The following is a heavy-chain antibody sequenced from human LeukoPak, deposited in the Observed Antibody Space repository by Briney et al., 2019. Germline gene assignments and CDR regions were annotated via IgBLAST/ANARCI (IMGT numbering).Heavy chain of an antibody. Sequence: TPSETLSLTCTVSGDSISSSSYYWGWIRQPPGKELEWIGSIYYSGSTYYNPSLNSRVTISVDTSKNQFSLKLSSVTAADTAVYYCERDYLGGNPDAFDIWGQGTMVTVSS. CDR1: GDSISSSSYY. CDR3: ERDYLGGNPDAFDI. J-gene: IGHJ3*02. CDR2: IYYSGST. D-gene: IGHD4-23*01. V-gene: IGHV4-39*07.